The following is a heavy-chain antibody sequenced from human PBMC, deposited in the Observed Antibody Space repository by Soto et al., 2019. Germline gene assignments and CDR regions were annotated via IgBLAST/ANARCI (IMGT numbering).Heavy chain of an antibody. Sequence: LGESLKISCKGSGYSFTSYWIGWVRQMPGKGLEWMGIIYPGDSDTRYSPSFQGQVTISADKSISTAYLQWSSLKASDTAMYYCARQKSAQRYYYYGMDVWGQGNTVTVSS. CDR3: ARQKSAQRYYYYGMDV. CDR1: GYSFTSYW. CDR2: IYPGDSDT. D-gene: IGHD6-25*01. V-gene: IGHV5-51*01. J-gene: IGHJ6*02.